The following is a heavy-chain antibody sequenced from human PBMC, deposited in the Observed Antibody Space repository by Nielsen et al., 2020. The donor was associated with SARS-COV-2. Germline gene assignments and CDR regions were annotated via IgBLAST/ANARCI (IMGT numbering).Heavy chain of an antibody. V-gene: IGHV4-59*01. CDR2: IYYSGST. CDR1: GGSISSYY. D-gene: IGHD3-22*01. CDR3: AKHGRDSSGYYSGY. J-gene: IGHJ4*02. Sequence: SETLSLTCTVSGGSISSYYWSWIRQPPGKGLEWIGYIYYSGSTNYNPSLKSRVTISVDTSKNQFSLKLSSVTAADTAVYYCAKHGRDSSGYYSGYWGQGTLVTVSS.